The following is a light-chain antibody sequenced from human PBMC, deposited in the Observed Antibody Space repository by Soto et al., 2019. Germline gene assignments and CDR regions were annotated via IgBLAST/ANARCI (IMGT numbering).Light chain of an antibody. J-gene: IGKJ1*01. CDR1: QSVSSSY. V-gene: IGKV3-20*01. Sequence: EIVLTQSPGTLSLSPGERATLSCRASQSVSSSYLAWYQQKPGQAPRLLIYGASNRATGIPDRFSGSESGTDFTLTISRLGPEDFAVYYCQQYGNLPRTFGQGTKVEIK. CDR3: QQYGNLPRT. CDR2: GAS.